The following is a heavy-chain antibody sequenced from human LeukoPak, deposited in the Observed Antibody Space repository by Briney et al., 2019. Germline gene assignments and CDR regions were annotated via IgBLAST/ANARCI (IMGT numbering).Heavy chain of an antibody. V-gene: IGHV5-51*01. D-gene: IGHD6-13*01. CDR2: IYPGDSDT. J-gene: IGHJ1*01. Sequence: KVSCKASGYTFTSYWIGWVRQMPGKGLEWMGIIYPGDSDTRYSPSFQGQVTISADKSISTAYLQWSSLKASDTAMYYCARSVEGSSSPFQYWGQGTLVTVSS. CDR1: GYTFTSYW. CDR3: ARSVEGSSSPFQY.